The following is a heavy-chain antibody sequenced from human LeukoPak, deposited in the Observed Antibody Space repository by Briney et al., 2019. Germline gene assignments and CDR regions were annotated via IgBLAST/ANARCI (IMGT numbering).Heavy chain of an antibody. V-gene: IGHV3-74*01. D-gene: IGHD3-10*01. CDR2: INTDGTTT. J-gene: IGHJ5*02. Sequence: GGSLRLSCAASGFTFTAYWTHWVRQAPGKGLVWVSRINTDGTTTNYADSVKGRFTISRDNAKNTVYLQMNSLRVEDTAVYYCARAGGSGSYGRFDPWGQGTLVSVSS. CDR3: ARAGGSGSYGRFDP. CDR1: GFTFTAYW.